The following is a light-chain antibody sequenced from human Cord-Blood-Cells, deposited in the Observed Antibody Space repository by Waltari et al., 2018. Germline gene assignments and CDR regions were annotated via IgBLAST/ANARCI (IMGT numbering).Light chain of an antibody. J-gene: IGKJ3*01. V-gene: IGKV3-11*01. CDR1: QSVSSY. CDR2: DAS. CDR3: QQRSNWPPFT. Sequence: EIVLTQSPATLSLSPGERATLSCRASQSVSSYLAWYQQKPGQATRLLIYDASNRATGSPARFSGSGSGTDFTLTISSLEPEDFAVYYCQQRSNWPPFTFGPGTKVDIK.